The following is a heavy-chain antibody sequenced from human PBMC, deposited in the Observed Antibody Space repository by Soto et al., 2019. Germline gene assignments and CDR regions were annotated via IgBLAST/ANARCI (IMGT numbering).Heavy chain of an antibody. Sequence: QLQLQESGPGLVKPSETLSLTCTVSGGSISSSNSYWGWIRQPPGKGLEWIGSIYYSGSTYYTPSLKSRVTISVDTPKNQLSLKRSSMTATDTAVYYCAKPGFWSGHRVADYWGQGTLVTVSS. CDR2: IYYSGST. J-gene: IGHJ4*02. CDR1: GGSISSSNSY. D-gene: IGHD3-3*01. CDR3: AKPGFWSGHRVADY. V-gene: IGHV4-39*01.